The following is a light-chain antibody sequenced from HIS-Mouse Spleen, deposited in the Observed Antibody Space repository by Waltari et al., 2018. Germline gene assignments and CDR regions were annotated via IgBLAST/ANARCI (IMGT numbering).Light chain of an antibody. V-gene: IGLV3-21*02. Sequence: SYVLTQPPSVSVAPGQTARLTCGGNNIGSKSGHWYQQKPGQAPLLVVYDDSDRPSGIPERFSGSNSGNTATLTISRVEAGDEADYYCQVWDSSSDRVFGTGTKVTVL. CDR3: QVWDSSSDRV. CDR2: DDS. CDR1: NIGSKS. J-gene: IGLJ1*01.